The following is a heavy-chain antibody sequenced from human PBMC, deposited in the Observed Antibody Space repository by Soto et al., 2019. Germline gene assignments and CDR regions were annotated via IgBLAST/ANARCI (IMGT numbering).Heavy chain of an antibody. Sequence: SETLSLTCTVSGGSISSYYWSWIRQPAGKGLEWIGRIYTSGSTNYNPSLKSRVTMSVDTSKNQFSLKLSSVTAADTAVYYCARVRIAARTGAYGMDVWGQGTTVTVSS. V-gene: IGHV4-4*07. J-gene: IGHJ6*02. CDR3: ARVRIAARTGAYGMDV. D-gene: IGHD6-6*01. CDR2: IYTSGST. CDR1: GGSISSYY.